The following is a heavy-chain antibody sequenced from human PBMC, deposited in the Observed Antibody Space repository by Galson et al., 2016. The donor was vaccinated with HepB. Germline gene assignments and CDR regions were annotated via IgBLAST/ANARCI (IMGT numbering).Heavy chain of an antibody. CDR3: ARNYFIGVAGTDYGMDV. CDR2: ISISSSYT. Sequence: SLRLSCAASGFSFSVYYMSWIRQAPGKGLEWVSYISISSSYTNDADSVKGRFTISRDDAKNSLYLQMNSLRAEDTAVYYCARNYFIGVAGTDYGMDVWGQGTTVTVSS. CDR1: GFSFSVYY. D-gene: IGHD6-19*01. V-gene: IGHV3-11*06. J-gene: IGHJ6*02.